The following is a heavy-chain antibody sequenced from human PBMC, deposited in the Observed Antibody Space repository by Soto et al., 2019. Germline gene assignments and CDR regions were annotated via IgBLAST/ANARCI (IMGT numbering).Heavy chain of an antibody. CDR2: ISYDGSNK. J-gene: IGHJ4*02. D-gene: IGHD1-26*01. V-gene: IGHV3-30*18. CDR3: ANSWGGSYTTFDY. CDR1: GFTFSSYG. Sequence: GGSLRLSCAASGFTFSSYGMHWVRQAPGKGLEWVAVISYDGSNKYYADSVKGRFTISRDNSKNTLYLQMNSLRAEDTAVYYCANSWGGSYTTFDYWGQGTLVTVSS.